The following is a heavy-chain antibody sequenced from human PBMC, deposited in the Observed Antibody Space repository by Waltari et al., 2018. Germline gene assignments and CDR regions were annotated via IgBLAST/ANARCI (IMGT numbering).Heavy chain of an antibody. CDR3: ARVPNSGWFDP. D-gene: IGHD1-1*01. J-gene: IGHJ5*02. CDR1: GFTFSSYA. Sequence: QVQLVESGGGVVQPGRSLRLSCAASGFTFSSYAMHWVRQAPGKGLEWVAVISYDGSNKYYADSVKGRFTISRDNSKNTLYLQMNSLRAEDTAVYYCARVPNSGWFDPWGQGTLVTVSS. CDR2: ISYDGSNK. V-gene: IGHV3-30-3*01.